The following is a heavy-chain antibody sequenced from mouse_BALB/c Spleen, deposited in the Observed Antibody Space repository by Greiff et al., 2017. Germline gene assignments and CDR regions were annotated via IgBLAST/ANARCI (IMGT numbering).Heavy chain of an antibody. D-gene: IGHD2-3*01. V-gene: IGHV14-4*02. J-gene: IGHJ2*01. Sequence: EVQLQQSGAELVRSGASVKLSCTASGFNIKDYYMHWVKQRPEQGLEWIGWIDPENGDTEYAPKFQGKATMTADTSSNTAYLQLSSLTSEDTAVYYCNAWRRPIYDGSLDYWGQGTTLTVSS. CDR1: GFNIKDYY. CDR3: NAWRRPIYDGSLDY. CDR2: IDPENGDT.